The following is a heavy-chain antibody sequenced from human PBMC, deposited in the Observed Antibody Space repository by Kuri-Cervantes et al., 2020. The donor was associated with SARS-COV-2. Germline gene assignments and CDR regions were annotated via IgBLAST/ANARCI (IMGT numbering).Heavy chain of an antibody. Sequence: SETLSLTCTVSGGSISSYYWSWIRQPPGKGLEWIASISYSGSTYYNPSLKSRVTISVDTSKNQFSLNLDSVTAADTAVYYCAKHDYGDYGTFDYWGPGTLVTVSS. V-gene: IGHV4-59*08. CDR3: AKHDYGDYGTFDY. CDR2: ISYSGST. CDR1: GGSISSYY. J-gene: IGHJ4*02. D-gene: IGHD4-17*01.